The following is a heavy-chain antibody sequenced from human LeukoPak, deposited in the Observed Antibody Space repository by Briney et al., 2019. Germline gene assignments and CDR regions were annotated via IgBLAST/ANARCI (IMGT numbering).Heavy chain of an antibody. Sequence: GGSLRLSCAASGFTFSDYYMSWIRQAPGKGLEWVSYISSSGSTIYYADSVKGRFTISRDNAKNSLYLQRNSLRAEDTAVYYCARDRRPIHYERFFDYWGQGTLVTVSS. CDR1: GFTFSDYY. CDR2: ISSSGSTI. J-gene: IGHJ4*02. CDR3: ARDRRPIHYERFFDY. D-gene: IGHD4-17*01. V-gene: IGHV3-11*01.